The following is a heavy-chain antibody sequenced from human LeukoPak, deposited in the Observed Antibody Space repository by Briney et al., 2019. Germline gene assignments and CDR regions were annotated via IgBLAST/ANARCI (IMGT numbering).Heavy chain of an antibody. D-gene: IGHD2-2*01. Sequence: GSLRLSCAASGFPFSDYAMTWVRQTPGKGLEWVSVISGGGDSVDYADSMKGRFTISRDNSKNTLYLQMYSLRAEDTALYYCAKLGCTGTICYANYWGQGTLVTVSS. CDR3: AKLGCTGTICYANY. V-gene: IGHV3-23*01. J-gene: IGHJ4*02. CDR2: ISGGGDSV. CDR1: GFPFSDYA.